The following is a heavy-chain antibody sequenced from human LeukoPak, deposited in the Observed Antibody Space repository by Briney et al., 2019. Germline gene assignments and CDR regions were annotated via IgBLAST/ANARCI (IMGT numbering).Heavy chain of an antibody. CDR2: ISDDGSRQ. Sequence: GGSLRLSCAATGFTFSNYAIHWGRQAPGKGLEWVAFISDDGSRQHYADSVKGRFTISRDNSKNTLNLQMNSLRAEDTAVYYCATDQLYSTGVYYFDYWGQGTLVTVSS. D-gene: IGHD2-8*02. V-gene: IGHV3-30-3*01. CDR1: GFTFSNYA. CDR3: ATDQLYSTGVYYFDY. J-gene: IGHJ4*02.